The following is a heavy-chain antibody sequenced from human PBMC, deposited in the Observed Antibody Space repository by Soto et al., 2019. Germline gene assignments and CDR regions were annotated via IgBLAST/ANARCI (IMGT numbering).Heavy chain of an antibody. Sequence: EVQLLESGGGLVQPGGSLRLSCAASGFTFSSHWMHWVRQAPGKGLVWVSRINIAGSPTNYADSVKGRFTISRDNAKNTLYLLMNSLRAEDTAVYYCARGLLYLYGMDVWGQGTTVTVSS. V-gene: IGHV3-74*01. CDR2: INIAGSPT. CDR3: ARGLLYLYGMDV. J-gene: IGHJ6*02. D-gene: IGHD2-8*01. CDR1: GFTFSSHW.